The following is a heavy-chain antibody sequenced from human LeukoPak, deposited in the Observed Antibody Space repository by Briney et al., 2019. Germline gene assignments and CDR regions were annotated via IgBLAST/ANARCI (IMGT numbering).Heavy chain of an antibody. Sequence: ASVKVSCKASAYTFSSYGVSWVRQAPGQGLEWMGWISPYDGNTNYAQKLQGRVTMTTDTSTSTAYMELRSLRSDDTAVYYCVRGIYLWSQVYFDIWGQGTMVTVSS. J-gene: IGHJ3*02. CDR3: VRGIYLWSQVYFDI. CDR1: AYTFSSYG. CDR2: ISPYDGNT. D-gene: IGHD3-10*01. V-gene: IGHV1-18*01.